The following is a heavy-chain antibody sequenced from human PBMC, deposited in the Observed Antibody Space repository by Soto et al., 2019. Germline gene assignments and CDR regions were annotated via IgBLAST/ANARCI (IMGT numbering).Heavy chain of an antibody. CDR3: AIVRGQAFGI. J-gene: IGHJ3*02. D-gene: IGHD3-10*01. CDR1: GDSINNADYY. CDR2: FYYSGTT. Sequence: QVQLQESGPGLVKPSQTLSLNCSVSGDSINNADYYWSWIRQHAGQGLKWIGYFYYSGTTYDNPSIKRRVTISMDTPKSQFSLGMSSVTAADPAVYYCAIVRGQAFGIRGQGTMVTVSS. V-gene: IGHV4-31*03.